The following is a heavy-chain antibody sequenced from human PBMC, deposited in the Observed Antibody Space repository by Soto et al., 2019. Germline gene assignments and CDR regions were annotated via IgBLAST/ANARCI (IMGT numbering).Heavy chain of an antibody. J-gene: IGHJ5*02. D-gene: IGHD3-16*01. CDR3: ARAVAPYLGTWFDP. V-gene: IGHV4-30-2*01. Sequence: QLQLQESGSGLVKPSQTLSLTCAVSGGSISSGNSYSWSWIRQPPGKGLDWIGSISHTGSTSYNPSLKGRVTTSVDKSKNQFSLKQSSVSAADMAVYYCARAVAPYLGTWFDPWGQGTLVIVSS. CDR1: GGSISSGNSYS. CDR2: ISHTGST.